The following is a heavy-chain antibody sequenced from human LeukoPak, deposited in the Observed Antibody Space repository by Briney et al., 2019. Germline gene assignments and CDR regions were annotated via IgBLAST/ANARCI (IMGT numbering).Heavy chain of an antibody. D-gene: IGHD6-13*01. V-gene: IGHV3-74*01. J-gene: IGHJ5*02. CDR2: INSDGSST. CDR3: ARVASSWYVNWFDP. Sequence: GGSLRLSCAASGFTFSSYWMHWVRQAPGKGLVWVSRINSDGSSTSYADSVKGRFTISRDNAKNTLYLQMNSLRAEDTAVYYCARVASSWYVNWFDPWGRGTLVTVSS. CDR1: GFTFSSYW.